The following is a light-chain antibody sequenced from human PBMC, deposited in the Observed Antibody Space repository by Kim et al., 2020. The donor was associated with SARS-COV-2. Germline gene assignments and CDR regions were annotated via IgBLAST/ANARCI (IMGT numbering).Light chain of an antibody. CDR1: RTISDY. J-gene: IGKJ2*01. Sequence: SAAVGERVTITGRASRTISDYLNWYQQKPGQDPQLLIYTASSLQNGGPSRFSGSGAGTEFTLTISSLHPDDFESYYCQQSHSIPHTFGQGTKLEI. CDR3: QQSHSIPHT. V-gene: IGKV1-39*01. CDR2: TAS.